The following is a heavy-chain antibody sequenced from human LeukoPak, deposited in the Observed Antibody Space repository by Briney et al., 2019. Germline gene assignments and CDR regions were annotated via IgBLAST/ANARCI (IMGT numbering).Heavy chain of an antibody. CDR1: GFTLSSYW. J-gene: IGHJ4*02. CDR2: ISSSGSTI. CDR3: ARDGGDVLRYFDWLYGYFDY. Sequence: GGSLRLSCAASGFTLSSYWMSWVRQAPGKGLEWVSYISSSGSTIYYADSVKGRFTISRDNAKNSLYLQMNSLRAEDTAVYYCARDGGDVLRYFDWLYGYFDYWGQGTLVTASS. V-gene: IGHV3-48*04. D-gene: IGHD3-9*01.